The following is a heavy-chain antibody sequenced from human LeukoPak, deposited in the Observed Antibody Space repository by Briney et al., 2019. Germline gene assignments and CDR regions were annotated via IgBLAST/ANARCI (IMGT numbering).Heavy chain of an antibody. Sequence: SVKVSCKASGGTFSSYAISWVRQAPGQGLEWMGGIIPIFGTANYAQKFQGRVTITADESTSTAYMELSSLRSEGTAVYYCARDGNWNYGGYYYYGMDVWGQGTTVTVSS. CDR3: ARDGNWNYGGYYYYGMDV. CDR2: IIPIFGTA. J-gene: IGHJ6*02. CDR1: GGTFSSYA. V-gene: IGHV1-69*13. D-gene: IGHD1-7*01.